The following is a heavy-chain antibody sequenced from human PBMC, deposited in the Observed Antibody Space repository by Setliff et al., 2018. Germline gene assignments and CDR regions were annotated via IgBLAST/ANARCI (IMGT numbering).Heavy chain of an antibody. CDR1: GYSISSGFS. V-gene: IGHV4-38-2*01. CDR3: AASRAYTGAVEEWFLPKTFDF. J-gene: IGHJ4*02. D-gene: IGHD3-10*01. Sequence: SETLSLTCAVSGYSISSGFSWVWIRQSPGKGLEWIGRILFSGDTYYNPSLNSRVTISADTSKNQFSLKLSSVTAADAALYYCAASRAYTGAVEEWFLPKTFDFWGQGSPVTVSS. CDR2: ILFSGDT.